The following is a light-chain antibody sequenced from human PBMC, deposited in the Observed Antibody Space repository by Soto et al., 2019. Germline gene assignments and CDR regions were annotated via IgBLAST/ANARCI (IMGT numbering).Light chain of an antibody. CDR3: CSFAGGSTYVV. CDR2: EVT. J-gene: IGLJ2*01. CDR1: SSDVGGYNF. V-gene: IGLV2-23*02. Sequence: QSALTQPASVSGSPGQSITISCTGTSSDVGGYNFVSWYQQHPGKAPKLMIYEVTKRPSGVPNRFSGSKSGNTASLTISGLLAEDEADYHCCSFAGGSTYVVFGGGTKVTVL.